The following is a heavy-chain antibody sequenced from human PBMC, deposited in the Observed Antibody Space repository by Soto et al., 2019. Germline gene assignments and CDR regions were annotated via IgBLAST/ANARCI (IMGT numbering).Heavy chain of an antibody. Sequence: SETLSLTCTVSGGSISSGGYYWSWIRQHLGKGLEWIGYIYYSGSTYYNPSLKSRVTISVDTSKNQFSLKLSSVTAADTAVYYCAGAYYYGSGSYPSPYYYYGMDVWGQGTTVTVSS. CDR3: AGAYYYGSGSYPSPYYYYGMDV. CDR1: GGSISSGGYY. CDR2: IYYSGST. J-gene: IGHJ6*02. D-gene: IGHD3-10*01. V-gene: IGHV4-31*03.